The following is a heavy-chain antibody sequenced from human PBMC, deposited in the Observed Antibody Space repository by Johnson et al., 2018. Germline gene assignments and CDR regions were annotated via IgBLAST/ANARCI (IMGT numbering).Heavy chain of an antibody. CDR2: IWYDGTSM. V-gene: IGHV3-33*01. D-gene: IGHD1-26*01. Sequence: QVQLVESGGGVVQPGRSLRLSCAASGFTFSNYATHWVRQAPGQGLERVAVIWYDGTSMGYADSGKGRFTICRDNSKNTLYLPITSLRAGDTALFYCARGGYSGNWYGMDVWGQGTTVTVSS. CDR1: GFTFSNYA. CDR3: ARGGYSGNWYGMDV. J-gene: IGHJ6*02.